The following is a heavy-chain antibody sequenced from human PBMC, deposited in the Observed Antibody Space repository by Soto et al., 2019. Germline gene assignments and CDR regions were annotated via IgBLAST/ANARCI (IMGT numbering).Heavy chain of an antibody. CDR2: ISSCKGNC. V-gene: IGHV1-18*01. Sequence: ASVKVSFKASDYTFTNYGLSWVRQAPGGRVVWMGWISSCKGNCKYAQKSLSSLFMTTDKSKRTGYMELRNLRSDDTAIFYCARRRMGANPLYFGLWGQGTPVTVSS. CDR3: ARRRMGANPLYFGL. J-gene: IGHJ4*02. D-gene: IGHD1-26*01. CDR1: DYTFTNYG.